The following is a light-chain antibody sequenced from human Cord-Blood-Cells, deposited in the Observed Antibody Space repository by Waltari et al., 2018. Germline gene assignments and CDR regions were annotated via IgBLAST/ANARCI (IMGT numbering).Light chain of an antibody. CDR2: DNK. V-gene: IGLV1-51*01. J-gene: IGLJ3*02. CDR3: GTWDSSLSAGV. Sequence: QYVLTQPPSVSAATGPKVTISCSGSSSNIGNNYVSWYQQLPGTAPKPLIYDNKNRPAGIPDRFSGAKSGTSATLGITGLQTGDEAGYYCGTWDSSLSAGVFGGGTKLTVL. CDR1: SSNIGNNY.